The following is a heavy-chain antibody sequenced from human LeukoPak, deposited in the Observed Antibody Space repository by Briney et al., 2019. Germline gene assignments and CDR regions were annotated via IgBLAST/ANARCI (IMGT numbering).Heavy chain of an antibody. Sequence: GGSLRLSCAASGFTVSSNYMSWVRQAPGKGLEWVSVIYSGGSTYYADSVKGRFTISRDNSKNTLYLQMNSLRAEDTAVYYCARDRYDILTGYIDYWGQGTLVTVSS. V-gene: IGHV3-66*01. CDR1: GFTVSSNY. CDR2: IYSGGST. CDR3: ARDRYDILTGYIDY. J-gene: IGHJ4*02. D-gene: IGHD3-9*01.